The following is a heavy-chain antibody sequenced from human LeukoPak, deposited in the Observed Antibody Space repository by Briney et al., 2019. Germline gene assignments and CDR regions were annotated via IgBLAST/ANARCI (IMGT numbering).Heavy chain of an antibody. CDR1: GYNFISYY. J-gene: IGHJ6*02. D-gene: IGHD2-8*01. CDR2: INPSGGST. Sequence: ASVKVSCKASGYNFISYYMHWVRQAPGQGLEWMGIINPSGGSTSYAQKFQDRVTMTRDTSTSTVYMELSSLKAEDTAVYYCAREDVVLVDAVRYYYYGMDVWGQGTTVTVSS. CDR3: AREDVVLVDAVRYYYYGMDV. V-gene: IGHV1-46*01.